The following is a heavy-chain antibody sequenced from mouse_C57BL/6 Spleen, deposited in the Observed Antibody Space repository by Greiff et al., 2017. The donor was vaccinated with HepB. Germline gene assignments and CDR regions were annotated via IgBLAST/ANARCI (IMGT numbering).Heavy chain of an antibody. Sequence: ESGPGLVKPSQSLSLTCSVTGYSITSGYYWNWIRQFPGNNLEWMGYISYDGSNNYNPSLKNRISITRDTSKNQFFLKLNSVTTEDTATYYCAVITTVVPYFDYWGQGTTLTVSS. CDR1: GYSITSGYY. V-gene: IGHV3-6*01. D-gene: IGHD1-1*01. CDR3: AVITTVVPYFDY. J-gene: IGHJ2*01. CDR2: ISYDGSN.